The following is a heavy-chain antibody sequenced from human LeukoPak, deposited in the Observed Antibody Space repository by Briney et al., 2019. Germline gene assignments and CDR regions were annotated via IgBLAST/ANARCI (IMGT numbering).Heavy chain of an antibody. Sequence: GGSLRLSCAASGFTVSSNYMSWVRQAPGKGLEWVSVIYSGGSTYYADSVKGRFTISRDNAKNSLDLQMNSLRADDTAVYYCARTRGSTIYGVVTDACDVWGQGTMVTVSS. CDR3: ARTRGSTIYGVVTDACDV. J-gene: IGHJ3*01. D-gene: IGHD3-3*01. CDR1: GFTVSSNY. CDR2: IYSGGST. V-gene: IGHV3-53*01.